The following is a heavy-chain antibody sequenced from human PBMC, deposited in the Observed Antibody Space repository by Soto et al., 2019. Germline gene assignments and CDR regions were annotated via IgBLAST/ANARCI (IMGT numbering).Heavy chain of an antibody. J-gene: IGHJ6*02. V-gene: IGHV4-4*07. CDR1: GGSINNYY. CDR2: IYSSGGI. CDR3: ARAGPSGTPYYYYFAIDV. D-gene: IGHD6-25*01. Sequence: SETLSLTCSVSGGSINNYYWTCIRQPAGKGLEWIGLIYSSGGINYNPSLRSRATLSVDSSKNQISLKVYSVTAADPAVYYCARAGPSGTPYYYYFAIDVWGQGTTVTVSS.